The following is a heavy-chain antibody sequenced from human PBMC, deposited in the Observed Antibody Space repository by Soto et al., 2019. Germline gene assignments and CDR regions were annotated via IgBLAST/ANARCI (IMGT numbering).Heavy chain of an antibody. J-gene: IGHJ5*02. V-gene: IGHV3-7*01. D-gene: IGHD3-10*01. CDR3: ARDNGNPKGRFDP. CDR2: IMQDGSEK. CDR1: GFTVSTYW. Sequence: VQLVESGGGLVQPGGSLRLSCAASGFTVSTYWMNWVRQAPGKGLEWVANIMQDGSEKYYVDSVKGRFTISRDNARNSLYLQMNSLRADDTGIYYCARDNGNPKGRFDPWGQGTLVTVSS.